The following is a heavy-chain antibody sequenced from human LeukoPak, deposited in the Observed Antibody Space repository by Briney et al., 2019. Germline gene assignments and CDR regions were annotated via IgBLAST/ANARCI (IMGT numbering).Heavy chain of an antibody. CDR3: ARGEDLYKTPTLPPHY. Sequence: ASVTVSFKSSVYSFTVYYMHWVRQAPGQGLEWMGWINPNSGGTDYSQKFQGRVTITRDTSISTVYMELSRLRSDDTAVYYCARGEDLYKTPTLPPHYWGQGTLVTVSS. CDR1: VYSFTVYY. D-gene: IGHD1-14*01. V-gene: IGHV1-2*02. CDR2: INPNSGGT. J-gene: IGHJ4*02.